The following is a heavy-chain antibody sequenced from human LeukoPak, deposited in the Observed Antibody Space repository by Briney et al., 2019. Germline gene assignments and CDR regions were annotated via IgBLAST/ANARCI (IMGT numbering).Heavy chain of an antibody. Sequence: GGSLRLSRAASGFTFSSYAMHWVRQAPGEGLEWVAVISYDGSNKYYADSVKGRFTISRDNSKNTLYLQMNSLRAEDTAVYYCARDWDSRKIKQEDYWGQGTLVTVSS. CDR1: GFTFSSYA. J-gene: IGHJ4*02. CDR2: ISYDGSNK. V-gene: IGHV3-30-3*01. CDR3: ARDWDSRKIKQEDY. D-gene: IGHD1-14*01.